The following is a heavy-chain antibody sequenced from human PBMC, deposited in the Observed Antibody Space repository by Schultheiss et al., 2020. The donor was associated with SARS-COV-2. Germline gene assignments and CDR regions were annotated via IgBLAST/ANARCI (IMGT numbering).Heavy chain of an antibody. V-gene: IGHV3-30*07. CDR3: ARDRVAAAGTVDY. Sequence: GESLKISCAASGFTFSSYAMHWVRQAPGKGLEWVAVISYDGSNKYYADSVKGRFTISRDNSKNTLYLQMNSLRAEDTAVYYCARDRVAAAGTVDYWGQGTLVTVSS. D-gene: IGHD6-13*01. CDR1: GFTFSSYA. J-gene: IGHJ4*02. CDR2: ISYDGSNK.